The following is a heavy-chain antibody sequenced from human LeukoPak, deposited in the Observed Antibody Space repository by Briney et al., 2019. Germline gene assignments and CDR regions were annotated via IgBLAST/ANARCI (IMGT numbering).Heavy chain of an antibody. CDR2: FDPEDGET. J-gene: IGHJ4*02. Sequence: GASVTVSCKVSGYTLTELSMHWVRQAPGKGLEWMGGFDPEDGETIYAQKFQGRVTMTEDTSTDTAYMELSSLRSEDTAVYCCATAFPTVVTPFDYWGQGTLVTVSS. CDR3: ATAFPTVVTPFDY. V-gene: IGHV1-24*01. D-gene: IGHD4-23*01. CDR1: GYTLTELS.